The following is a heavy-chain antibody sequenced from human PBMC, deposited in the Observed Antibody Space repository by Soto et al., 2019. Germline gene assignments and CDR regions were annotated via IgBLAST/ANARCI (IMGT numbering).Heavy chain of an antibody. CDR2: IYHSEST. D-gene: IGHD4-17*01. CDR1: GGSISSSNW. V-gene: IGHV4-4*02. J-gene: IGHJ6*02. CDR3: AREHAGKGLRKLIYYYYYSMDV. Sequence: QVQLQESGPGLVKPSGTLSLTCAVSGGSISSSNWLSWVRQPPGKRLEWIGEIYHSESTNYNPSLKSRFTIPVDKAKNQFSLKRSHVTAADTAVYYCAREHAGKGLRKLIYYYYYSMDVWGQGATVTVSS.